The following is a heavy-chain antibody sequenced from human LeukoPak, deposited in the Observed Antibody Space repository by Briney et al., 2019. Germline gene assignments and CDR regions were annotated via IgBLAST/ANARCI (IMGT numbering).Heavy chain of an antibody. D-gene: IGHD3-9*01. Sequence: PSETLSLTCTVSGYSISSGYYWGWIRQPPGKGLEWIGSIYHSGSTYYNPSLKSRVTISVDTSKNQFSLKLSSVTAADTAVYYCARVGGALRYFDWLCYMDVWGKGTTVTVSS. CDR2: IYHSGST. CDR3: ARVGGALRYFDWLCYMDV. J-gene: IGHJ6*03. CDR1: GYSISSGYY. V-gene: IGHV4-38-2*02.